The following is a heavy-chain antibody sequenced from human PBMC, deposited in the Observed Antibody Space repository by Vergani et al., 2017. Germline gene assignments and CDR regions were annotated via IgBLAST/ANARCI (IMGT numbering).Heavy chain of an antibody. V-gene: IGHV4-59*01. D-gene: IGHD3-9*01. J-gene: IGHJ4*02. CDR3: ARENDIFNGYYSHYFDH. Sequence: QVQLQESGPGLLKPSQTLSLTCTVSGGSISHYYWSWIRQPPGKGPEWIGYVNNDGSTNYNPSLGSRVSISLDTSKSQFSLKLTSVTAADTAVYYCARENDIFNGYYSHYFDHWGQGTLVTVSS. CDR2: VNNDGST. CDR1: GGSISHYY.